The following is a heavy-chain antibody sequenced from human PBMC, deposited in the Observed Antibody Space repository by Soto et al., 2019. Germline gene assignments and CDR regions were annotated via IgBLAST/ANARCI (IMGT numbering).Heavy chain of an antibody. V-gene: IGHV4-34*01. Sequence: QVQLQQWGAGLLKPSETLSLTCAVYGGSFSGYYWSWIRQPPGKGLEWIGEINHSGSTNYNPPLKSRAPISLDTSTNQSSPKPTSVGAAGPAVDGESVRLLANPHTAAPGFERWGQGSLMTDSP. D-gene: IGHD6-25*01. CDR1: GGSFSGYY. J-gene: IGHJ4*01. CDR3: SVRLLANPHTAAPGFER. CDR2: INHSGST.